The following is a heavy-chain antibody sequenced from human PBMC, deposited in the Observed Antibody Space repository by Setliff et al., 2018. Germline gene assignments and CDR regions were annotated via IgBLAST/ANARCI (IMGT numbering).Heavy chain of an antibody. CDR3: TSVLNSVSDAFDV. Sequence: SETRSLTCAVSGGSFSYYYWSWVRQSPGRGPEWIGRRGPNGSTNYNPSLGSHATISFDSSKIELSLKLASVTAADTAVYYCTSVLNSVSDAFDVWGQGIVVTVS. D-gene: IGHD1-26*01. J-gene: IGHJ3*01. CDR2: RGPNGST. V-gene: IGHV4-34*01. CDR1: GGSFSYYY.